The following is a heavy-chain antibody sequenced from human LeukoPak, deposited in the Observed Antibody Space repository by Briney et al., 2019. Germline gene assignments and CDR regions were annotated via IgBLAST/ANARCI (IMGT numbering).Heavy chain of an antibody. CDR2: IYYTGST. Sequence: SETLSLTCTVSGGSISSYYWSWIRQPPGKGLEWIGYIYYTGSTNNPSLKSRVTISVDTSQNQFSLRLSSVTAADTAVCYCARGYSNGDLFDYWGQGTLVTVST. D-gene: IGHD5-18*01. J-gene: IGHJ4*02. V-gene: IGHV4-59*01. CDR3: ARGYSNGDLFDY. CDR1: GGSISSYY.